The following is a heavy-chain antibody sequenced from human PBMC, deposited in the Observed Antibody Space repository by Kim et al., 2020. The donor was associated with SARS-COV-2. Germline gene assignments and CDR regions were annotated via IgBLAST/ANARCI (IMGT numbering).Heavy chain of an antibody. CDR1: GFTFSSYG. CDR3: AKGDGSGSYHTFDY. CDR2: ISYDGSNK. J-gene: IGHJ4*02. V-gene: IGHV3-30*18. D-gene: IGHD3-10*01. Sequence: GGSLRLSCAASGFTFSSYGMHWVRQAPGKGLEWVAVISYDGSNKYYADSVKGRFTISRDNSKNTLYLQMNSLRAEDTAVYYCAKGDGSGSYHTFDYWGQG.